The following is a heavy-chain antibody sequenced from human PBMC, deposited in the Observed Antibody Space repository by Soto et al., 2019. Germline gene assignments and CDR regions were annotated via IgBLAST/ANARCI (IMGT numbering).Heavy chain of an antibody. CDR3: ARDRFLELRYAFDI. V-gene: IGHV3-48*03. J-gene: IGHJ3*02. D-gene: IGHD3-3*01. Sequence: EVQLVESGGGLVQPGGSLRLSGAASGFTFSSYEMNWVRQAPGKGLEWGSYISGSGSTIYYADSVKGRFTISRDNAQNTLYLQINRLRAEDTAVYYCARDRFLELRYAFDIWGQGTLVTVSS. CDR2: ISGSGSTI. CDR1: GFTFSSYE.